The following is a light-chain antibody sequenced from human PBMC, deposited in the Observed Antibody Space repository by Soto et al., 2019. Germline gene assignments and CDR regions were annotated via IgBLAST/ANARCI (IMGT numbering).Light chain of an antibody. CDR3: AAWDGSLNNVL. CDR2: ANN. CDR1: GSSIGTNT. Sequence: QSVLTQPPSASGTPGQRVSLSCSGSGSSIGTNTVNWYRQLPGTAPKLLIYANNQRPSGVPDRFSGSKSGTSASLAISGLQSEDEAEYYCAAWDGSLNNVLFGGGTKLTVL. V-gene: IGLV1-44*01. J-gene: IGLJ2*01.